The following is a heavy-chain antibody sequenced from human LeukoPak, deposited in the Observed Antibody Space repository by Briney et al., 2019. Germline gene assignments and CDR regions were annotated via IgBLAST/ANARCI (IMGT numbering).Heavy chain of an antibody. CDR3: AGDYDYVWGSYRHVDY. V-gene: IGHV4-34*01. D-gene: IGHD3-16*02. CDR1: GGSFSGYY. J-gene: IGHJ4*02. CDR2: INHSGST. Sequence: SETLSLTCAVYGGSFSGYYWSWIRQPPGKGLEWIGEINHSGSTNYNPSLKSRVTISVDTSKNQFSLKLSSVTAADTAVYYCAGDYDYVWGSYRHVDYWGQGTLVTVSS.